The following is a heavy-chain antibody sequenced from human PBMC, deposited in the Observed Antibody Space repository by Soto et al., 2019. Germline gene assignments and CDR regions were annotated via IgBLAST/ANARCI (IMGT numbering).Heavy chain of an antibody. CDR3: AKDRTRYFDWLLIS. CDR1: GFTFDDYA. CDR2: ISWNSGSI. J-gene: IGHJ4*02. V-gene: IGHV3-9*01. D-gene: IGHD3-9*01. Sequence: EVQLVESGGGLVQPGRSLRLSCAASGFTFDDYAMHWVRQAPGKGLEWVSGISWNSGSIGYADSVKGRFTISRDNAKNSLYLQMNSLRAEDTALYYCAKDRTRYFDWLLISWGQGTLVTVSS.